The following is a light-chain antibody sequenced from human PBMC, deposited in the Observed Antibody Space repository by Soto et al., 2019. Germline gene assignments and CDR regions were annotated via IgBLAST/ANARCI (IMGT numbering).Light chain of an antibody. Sequence: DIQMTQSPSTLSASVGDRVTITCRASQSISSWLAWYQQKPGKAPKLLIYKASSLESGGPSRFSGSGSGTEFTLTISSLQPDDFATYYCQQYNSSPWTFGRGTKVEIK. CDR1: QSISSW. CDR2: KAS. V-gene: IGKV1-5*03. J-gene: IGKJ1*01. CDR3: QQYNSSPWT.